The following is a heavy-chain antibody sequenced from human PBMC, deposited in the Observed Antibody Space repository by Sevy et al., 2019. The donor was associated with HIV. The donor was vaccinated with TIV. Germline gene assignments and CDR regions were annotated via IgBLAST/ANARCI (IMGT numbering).Heavy chain of an antibody. Sequence: GGSLRLSCTVSGFTFGDYCMSWVRQAPGKGLEWVANIKQDGSDKYYVDSVKGRFTISRDNAKNSLYLQMNSLRAEDTAVYYCARDLFSGSYYENYWGQGTLVTVSS. V-gene: IGHV3-7*01. CDR2: IKQDGSDK. J-gene: IGHJ4*02. D-gene: IGHD1-26*01. CDR1: GFTFGDYC. CDR3: ARDLFSGSYYENY.